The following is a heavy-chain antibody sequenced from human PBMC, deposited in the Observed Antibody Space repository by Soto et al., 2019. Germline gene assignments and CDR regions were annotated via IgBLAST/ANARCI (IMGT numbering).Heavy chain of an antibody. Sequence: PSETLSLSCAVYGRSLSGYYWSWIHQPPGKGLEWIGEINHSGSTNYNPSLKSRVTISVETSKNQFSLKLSSVTAADTAVYYCARGITMVRGVPYYYYYGMDVWGQGTTVT. J-gene: IGHJ6*02. CDR1: GRSLSGYY. CDR2: INHSGST. V-gene: IGHV4-34*01. CDR3: ARGITMVRGVPYYYYYGMDV. D-gene: IGHD3-10*01.